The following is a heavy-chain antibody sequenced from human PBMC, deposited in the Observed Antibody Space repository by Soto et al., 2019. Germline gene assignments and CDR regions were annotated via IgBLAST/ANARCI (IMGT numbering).Heavy chain of an antibody. CDR2: IIPMYGIA. J-gene: IGHJ5*02. CDR3: AGEVGGTGLHL. V-gene: IGHV1-69*12. D-gene: IGHD3-9*01. Sequence: QVQLVQSGAEVKKPGSSVRVSCRTSGGTFKKYGFSWVRQAPGQGLEWMGGIIPMYGIANYGQIFQGRLTITADESTDTVYMDWTSLQSEDTAVYYCAGEVGGTGLHLWGQGTQVTVSS. CDR1: GGTFKKYG.